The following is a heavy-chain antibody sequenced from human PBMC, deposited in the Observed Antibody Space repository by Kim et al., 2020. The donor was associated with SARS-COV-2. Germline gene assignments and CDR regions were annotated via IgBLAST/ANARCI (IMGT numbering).Heavy chain of an antibody. CDR1: GFTFSSYA. J-gene: IGHJ5*02. D-gene: IGHD2-2*01. CDR3: ARELGSCSSTSCP. V-gene: IGHV3-30-3*01. Sequence: GGSLRLSCAASGFTFSSYAMHWVRQAPGKGLEWVSVISYDGSNKYYADSVKGRFTISRDNSKNTLYLQMNSLRAEDTALYYCARELGSCSSTSCPWG. CDR2: ISYDGSNK.